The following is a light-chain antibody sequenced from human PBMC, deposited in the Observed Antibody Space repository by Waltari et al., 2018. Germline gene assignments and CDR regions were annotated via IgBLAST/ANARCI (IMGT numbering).Light chain of an antibody. CDR2: GAS. Sequence: EIVMPHSPATLSVSPGERAPLSCRASQGVSSSLAWYQEKPGQAPRLLIYGASTRATGIPGRISGSGSGAEFTLTISSLQSEDSAVYYCQQYNAWPRTFGQGTKLEVK. CDR3: QQYNAWPRT. CDR1: QGVSSS. J-gene: IGKJ1*01. V-gene: IGKV3-15*01.